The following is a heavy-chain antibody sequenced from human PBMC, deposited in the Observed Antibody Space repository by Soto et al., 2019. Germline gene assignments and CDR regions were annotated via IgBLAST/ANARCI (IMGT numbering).Heavy chain of an antibody. D-gene: IGHD3-22*01. J-gene: IGHJ5*02. CDR2: VYYTGTT. Sequence: SETLSLTCTVSGGSINNYYWTWIRQPPGMGLEWIGYVYYTGTTSYNPSLKSRVTISIDGSKNQISLKLSSVTAGDTAFYYCVRLGGYYHSLDTWGQGTLVTVSS. V-gene: IGHV4-59*08. CDR3: VRLGGYYHSLDT. CDR1: GGSINNYY.